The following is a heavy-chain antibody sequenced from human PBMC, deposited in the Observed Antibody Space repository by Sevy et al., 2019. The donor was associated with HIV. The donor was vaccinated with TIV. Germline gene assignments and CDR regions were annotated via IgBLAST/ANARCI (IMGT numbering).Heavy chain of an antibody. CDR3: AKDRAPSSSFDY. J-gene: IGHJ4*02. Sequence: GGSLRLSYAASGFTFSSYGMHWVRQAPGKGLEWVAVISYDGSNKYYADSVKGRFTISRDNSKNTLYLQMNSLRAEDTAVYYCAKDRAPSSSFDYWGQGTLVTVSS. CDR2: ISYDGSNK. V-gene: IGHV3-30*18. D-gene: IGHD6-13*01. CDR1: GFTFSSYG.